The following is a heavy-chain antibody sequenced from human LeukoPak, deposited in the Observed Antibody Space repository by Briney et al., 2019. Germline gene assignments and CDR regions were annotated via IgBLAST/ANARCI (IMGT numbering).Heavy chain of an antibody. Sequence: SVKVSCKASGGTFSSYAISWVRQAPGQGLEWMGGIIPIFGTTNYAQKFQGRVTITTDESTSTTYMELSSLRSEDTAVYYCARGRPMYYDFWSGYPRPYYMDVWGKGTTVTVSS. D-gene: IGHD3-3*01. CDR2: IIPIFGTT. J-gene: IGHJ6*03. CDR1: GGTFSSYA. CDR3: ARGRPMYYDFWSGYPRPYYMDV. V-gene: IGHV1-69*05.